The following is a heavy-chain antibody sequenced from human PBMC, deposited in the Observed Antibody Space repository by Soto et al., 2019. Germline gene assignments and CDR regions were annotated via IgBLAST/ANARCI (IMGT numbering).Heavy chain of an antibody. J-gene: IGHJ4*02. CDR2: IIEDGSQK. CDR3: ARGSTSFDS. CDR1: GFTFNTYW. Sequence: GGSLRLSCSGFTFNTYWMSWVRQAPGKGLEWVANIIEDGSQKNYVDSVRGRFTISRDNAKSSLYLQMNRLRAEDTAVYYRARGSTSFDSWGQGTLVTVSS. D-gene: IGHD2-2*01. V-gene: IGHV3-7*01.